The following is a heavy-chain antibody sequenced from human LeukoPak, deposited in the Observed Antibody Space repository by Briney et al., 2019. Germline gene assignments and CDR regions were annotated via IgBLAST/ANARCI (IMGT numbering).Heavy chain of an antibody. CDR3: AKGRRMIWDWFDP. CDR1: GFTFSSYG. Sequence: GGSLRLSCAASGFTFSSYGMHWVRQAPGKGLEWVAVISYDGSNKYYADSAKGRFTISRDNSKNTLYPQMNSLRAEDTAVYYCAKGRRMIWDWFDPWGQGTLVTVSS. D-gene: IGHD3/OR15-3a*01. CDR2: ISYDGSNK. V-gene: IGHV3-30*18. J-gene: IGHJ5*02.